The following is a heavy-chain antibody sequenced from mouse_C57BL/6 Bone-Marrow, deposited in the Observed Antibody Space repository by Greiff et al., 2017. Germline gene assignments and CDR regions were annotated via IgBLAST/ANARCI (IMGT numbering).Heavy chain of an antibody. CDR3: AREGLLLRYPFAY. Sequence: VQLQQSGPGLVKPSQSLSLTCSVTGYSITSGYYWNWIRQFPGNKLEWMGYISYDGSNNYNPSLKNRISITRDTSKNQFFLKLNAVTTEDTATYYCAREGLLLRYPFAYWGQGTLVTVSA. CDR2: ISYDGSN. CDR1: GYSITSGYY. D-gene: IGHD1-1*01. J-gene: IGHJ3*01. V-gene: IGHV3-6*01.